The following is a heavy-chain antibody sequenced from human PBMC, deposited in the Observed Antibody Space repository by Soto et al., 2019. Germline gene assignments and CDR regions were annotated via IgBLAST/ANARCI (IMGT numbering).Heavy chain of an antibody. Sequence: ASVKVSCKGSEDTFDNHALNWARQAPGEKLEWVGRINTGNGLTRYSQKFQGRVTITRDTSASTAYMELSNLRFDDSAIYYCARERITLVGAAPFYWGPGTLVTVSS. CDR2: INTGNGLT. J-gene: IGHJ4*02. D-gene: IGHD3-10*01. CDR3: ARERITLVGAAPFY. V-gene: IGHV1-3*04. CDR1: EDTFDNHA.